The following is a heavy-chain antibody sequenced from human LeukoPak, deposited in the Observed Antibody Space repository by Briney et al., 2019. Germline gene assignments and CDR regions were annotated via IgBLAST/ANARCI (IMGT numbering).Heavy chain of an antibody. CDR3: ARGITMVRGVIIRYGMDV. J-gene: IGHJ6*04. Sequence: GGSLRLSCAASGFTFSSDWMSWVRQAPGKGLEWVANIKQDGSEKYYVDSVKGRFTISRDNAKNSLYLQMNSLRAEDTTVYCCARGITMVRGVIIRYGMDVWGKGTTVTVSS. D-gene: IGHD3-10*01. CDR1: GFTFSSDW. CDR2: IKQDGSEK. V-gene: IGHV3-7*03.